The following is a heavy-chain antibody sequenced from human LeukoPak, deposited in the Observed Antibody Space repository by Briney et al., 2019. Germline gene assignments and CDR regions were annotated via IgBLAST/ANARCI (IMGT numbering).Heavy chain of an antibody. CDR3: ARRRYFDSDGDY. CDR1: GGSIGSYY. D-gene: IGHD3-9*01. CDR2: IDYSGST. Sequence: AETLSLTCTVSGGSIGSYYWSWIRQPPGKGLEWLGYIDYSGSTNYNTSLKTRSTTPVKTSKNHFSLKLSSETAADKAVYYCARRRYFDSDGDYWGKGTLVTVSS. V-gene: IGHV4-59*01. J-gene: IGHJ4*03.